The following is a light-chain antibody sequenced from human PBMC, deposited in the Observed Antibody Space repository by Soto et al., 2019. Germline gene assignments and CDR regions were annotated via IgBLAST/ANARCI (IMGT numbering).Light chain of an antibody. V-gene: IGKV3-15*01. J-gene: IGKJ4*01. CDR3: QMYNNWVGT. CDR1: QSISSN. CDR2: GAA. Sequence: EIEMTQHPAILSVSPGARATLTFRANQSISSNLAWYQQKPGQAPRLLIYGAATRATGIPARFSGSGSGTDFTLTINSLQSEDFAVYYCQMYNNWVGTFGGGTKVDIK.